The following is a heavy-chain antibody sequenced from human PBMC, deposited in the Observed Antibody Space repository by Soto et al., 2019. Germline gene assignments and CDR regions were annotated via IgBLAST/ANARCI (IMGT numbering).Heavy chain of an antibody. CDR3: ARHEEDRFLDH. D-gene: IGHD3-22*01. CDR1: GYSFTTYW. V-gene: IGHV5-10-1*01. Sequence: PGESLKISCQASGYSFTTYWITWVRQMPGKGLEWMGNFDPTDSFSNYSQSFQGHVTFSTDQSISTAYLQWSSLKASDTATYYCARHEEDRFLDHWGQGTQVTVSS. CDR2: FDPTDSFS. J-gene: IGHJ4*02.